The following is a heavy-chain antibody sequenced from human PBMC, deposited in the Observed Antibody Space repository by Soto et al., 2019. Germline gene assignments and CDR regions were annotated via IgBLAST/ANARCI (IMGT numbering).Heavy chain of an antibody. CDR3: ARGVDCGVVIIESAGTQS. V-gene: IGHV1-8*01. CDR2: MNPNSGNT. J-gene: IGHJ6*02. D-gene: IGHD3-3*01. Sequence: ASVKVSCKASGYNFTSYDINWVRQATGQGLEWMGWMNPNSGNTGYGHKFQGRVTMTRNTSISTAYTELSSLRSEDTAVYYCARGVDCGVVIIESAGTQSWGQGTTVTVAS. CDR1: GYNFTSYD.